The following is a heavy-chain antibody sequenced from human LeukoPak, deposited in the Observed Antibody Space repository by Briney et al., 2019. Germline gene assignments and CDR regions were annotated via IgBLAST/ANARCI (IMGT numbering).Heavy chain of an antibody. CDR2: ISSSSSYI. D-gene: IGHD3-10*01. J-gene: IGHJ4*02. CDR1: GFTFSSYS. V-gene: IGHV3-21*01. CDR3: ASLMVRGADYYFDY. Sequence: GGSLRLSCAASGFTFSSYSMKWVRQAPGKGLEWVSSISSSSSYIYYADSVKGRFTISRDNAKNSLYLQMNSLRAEDTAVYYCASLMVRGADYYFDYWGQGTLVTVSS.